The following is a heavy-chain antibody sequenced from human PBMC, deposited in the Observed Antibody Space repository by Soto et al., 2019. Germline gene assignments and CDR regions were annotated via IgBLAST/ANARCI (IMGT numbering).Heavy chain of an antibody. V-gene: IGHV4-59*01. CDR3: ARMPYTGSNPPFDY. CDR2: VYYSGT. CDR1: GGSISTYY. J-gene: IGHJ4*02. D-gene: IGHD1-26*01. Sequence: SETLSLTCTASGGSISTYYWSWIRQSPGKGLEMIGYVYYSGTIYNPSLTSRVTISLDTSKNQFSLKLTSVTAADTAVYYCARMPYTGSNPPFDYWGRGTLVTVSS.